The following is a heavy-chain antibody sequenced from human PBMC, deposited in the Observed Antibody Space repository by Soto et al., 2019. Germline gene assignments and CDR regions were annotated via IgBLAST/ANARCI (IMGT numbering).Heavy chain of an antibody. Sequence: GGSLXLSYAASGFXFSSYWMHWVRHAPGKGLVWVSRINSDGSSTSYADSVKGRFTISRDNAKNTLYLQMNSLRAEDTAVYYCAIRASYYDSSGYFEYWGQGTLVTVSS. CDR3: AIRASYYDSSGYFEY. D-gene: IGHD3-22*01. CDR2: INSDGSST. CDR1: GFXFSSYW. V-gene: IGHV3-74*01. J-gene: IGHJ4*02.